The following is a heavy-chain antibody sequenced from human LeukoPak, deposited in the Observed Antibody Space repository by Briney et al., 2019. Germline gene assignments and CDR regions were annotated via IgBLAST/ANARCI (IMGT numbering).Heavy chain of an antibody. CDR3: ARLAAAGQDY. V-gene: IGHV3-21*01. Sequence: PGGSLRLSCAASGFTFSSYSMSWVRQAPGKGLEWVSSISSSSSYIYYADSVKGRFTIFRDNAKNSLYLQMNSLRAEDTAVYYCARLAAAGQDYWGQGTLVTVSS. D-gene: IGHD6-13*01. J-gene: IGHJ4*02. CDR2: ISSSSSYI. CDR1: GFTFSSYS.